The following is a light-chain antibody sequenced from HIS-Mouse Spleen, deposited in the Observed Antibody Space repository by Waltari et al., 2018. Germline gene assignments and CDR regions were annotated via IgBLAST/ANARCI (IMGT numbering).Light chain of an antibody. Sequence: QSALTQPASVSGSPGQSITISCTGTSSDVGGYNYVSWYQPHPGKAPILMIYEVVNRPSGCSMRFAGSSTGNTASRTISGLQAEDEADYYCSSYTSSSTRVFGGGTKLTVL. CDR1: SSDVGGYNY. J-gene: IGLJ3*02. CDR3: SSYTSSSTRV. V-gene: IGLV2-14*01. CDR2: EVV.